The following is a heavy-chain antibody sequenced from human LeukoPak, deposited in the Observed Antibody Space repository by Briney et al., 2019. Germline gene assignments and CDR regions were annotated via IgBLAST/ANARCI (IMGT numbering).Heavy chain of an antibody. J-gene: IGHJ4*02. CDR3: ARGGGVYCTNDACPPGYSDY. V-gene: IGHV3-7*01. D-gene: IGHD2-8*01. Sequence: DSVKGRFTISRDNAENSLYLQMNSLRAEDTAVYYCARGGGVYCTNDACPPGYSDYWGQGTLVTVSS.